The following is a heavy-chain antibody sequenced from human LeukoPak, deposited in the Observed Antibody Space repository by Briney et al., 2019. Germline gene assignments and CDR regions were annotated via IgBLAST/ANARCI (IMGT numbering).Heavy chain of an antibody. Sequence: PGGSLRLSCAASGFTFSSYSMNWVRQAPGKGLEWVSVIHTGGTTYYSDSVKGRFTISRDNSKNTLYLQMNGLKTEDTAVYYCARGTPSYSSSQNYFDYWGQGTLVTVSS. V-gene: IGHV3-66*02. CDR3: ARGTPSYSSSQNYFDY. CDR1: GFTFSSYS. J-gene: IGHJ4*02. D-gene: IGHD6-6*01. CDR2: IHTGGTT.